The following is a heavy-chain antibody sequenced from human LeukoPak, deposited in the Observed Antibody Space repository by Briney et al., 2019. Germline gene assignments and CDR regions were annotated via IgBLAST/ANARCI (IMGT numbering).Heavy chain of an antibody. D-gene: IGHD6-19*01. J-gene: IGHJ3*02. Sequence: GSVKDSSKASRYTLSDYDIIWVRPATGQGLEWVGRMNPNSGITGDAQKFQGRVTMTRNSSITTAYMELSSLRSEDTAVYYCAGEGGAVAQSKDAFDIWGQGTMVTVSS. CDR3: AGEGGAVAQSKDAFDI. CDR1: RYTLSDYD. V-gene: IGHV1-8*01. CDR2: MNPNSGIT.